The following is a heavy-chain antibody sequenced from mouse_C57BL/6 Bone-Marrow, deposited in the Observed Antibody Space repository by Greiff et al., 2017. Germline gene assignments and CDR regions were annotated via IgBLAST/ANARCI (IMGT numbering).Heavy chain of an antibody. CDR3: ARRLYWYFDV. Sequence: QVQLQQSGPELVTPGASVKISCKASGYAFSSSWVNWVKQRPGKGLEWIGRIYPGDGDTNYNGKIKGKATLTADKSSSTAYMQLSSLTSEDAAVYFCARRLYWYFDVWGRGTTVTVTA. V-gene: IGHV1-82*01. J-gene: IGHJ1*03. CDR2: IYPGDGDT. CDR1: GYAFSSSW. D-gene: IGHD2-13*01.